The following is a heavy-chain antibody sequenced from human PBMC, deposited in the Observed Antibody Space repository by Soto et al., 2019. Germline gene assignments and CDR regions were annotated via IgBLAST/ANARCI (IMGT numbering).Heavy chain of an antibody. V-gene: IGHV4-30-4*01. CDR1: GASVSSGDYS. CDR3: GAVAATPLLYGMDV. D-gene: IGHD2-15*01. Sequence: QVQLQRSGPGLVKPSQTLSLTCTVSGASVSSGDYSWSWIRQPPGKGLEWIGYIYNSGSTYYNPSRKSRITISVDTSKNQCSLKLSDVTAADTAAYYCGAVAATPLLYGMDVWGQGTTVTVSS. J-gene: IGHJ6*02. CDR2: IYNSGST.